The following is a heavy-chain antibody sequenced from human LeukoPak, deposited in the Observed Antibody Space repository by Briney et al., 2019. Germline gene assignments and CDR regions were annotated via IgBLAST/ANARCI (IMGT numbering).Heavy chain of an antibody. D-gene: IGHD1-26*01. CDR3: AKDRRIVGATYPDY. J-gene: IGHJ4*02. CDR1: GFTFSSYA. V-gene: IGHV3-23*01. Sequence: GGSLRLSCAASGFTFSSYAMSWVRQAPGKGLEWVSAISGSGGSTYYADSVKGRFTISRDNSKNTLYLQMNSLRAEDTAIYYCAKDRRIVGATYPDYWGQGTLVTVSS. CDR2: ISGSGGST.